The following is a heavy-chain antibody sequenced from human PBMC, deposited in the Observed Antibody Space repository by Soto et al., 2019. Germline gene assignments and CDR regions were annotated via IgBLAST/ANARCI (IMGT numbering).Heavy chain of an antibody. D-gene: IGHD5-18*01. J-gene: IGHJ4*02. CDR2: IYYSGST. CDR1: GGSISSGDYY. CDR3: ARDGGRDTALLTALFDY. V-gene: IGHV4-30-4*01. Sequence: QVQLQESGPGLVKPSQTLSLTCTVSGGSISSGDYYWSWIRQPPGKGLEWIGYIYYSGSTYYNPSLNTPVTLSLATSNNQFSLKLSSVPPADTAVYYCARDGGRDTALLTALFDYWGQGTLVTVSS.